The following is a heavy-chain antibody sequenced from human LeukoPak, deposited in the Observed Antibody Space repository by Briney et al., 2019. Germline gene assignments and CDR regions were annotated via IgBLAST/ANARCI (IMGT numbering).Heavy chain of an antibody. CDR1: GFTFSRYW. CDR3: ARGGSYVHY. J-gene: IGHJ4*02. V-gene: IGHV3-48*03. D-gene: IGHD1-26*01. Sequence: PGGSLRLSCTASGFTFSRYWMTWVRQAPGKGLEWVSYINSGGSAIYYADSVKGRFTISRDNAKNSLYLQMNSLRADDTAVYYCARGGSYVHYWGQGTLVTVSS. CDR2: INSGGSAI.